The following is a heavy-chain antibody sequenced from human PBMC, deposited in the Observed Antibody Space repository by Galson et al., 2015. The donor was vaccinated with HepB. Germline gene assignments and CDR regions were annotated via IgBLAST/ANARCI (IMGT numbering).Heavy chain of an antibody. V-gene: IGHV3-11*01. CDR1: GFTFTDDH. D-gene: IGHD2/OR15-2a*01. CDR3: ARATLGWFDP. Sequence: SLRLSCAASGFTFTDDHMSWIRQAPGKGLEWISYISGSGSSTIFYADSVKGRFTISRDNAKNSLYLQMTSLRAEDTAAYYCARATLGWFDPWGQGTLVTVSS. J-gene: IGHJ5*02. CDR2: ISGSGSSTI.